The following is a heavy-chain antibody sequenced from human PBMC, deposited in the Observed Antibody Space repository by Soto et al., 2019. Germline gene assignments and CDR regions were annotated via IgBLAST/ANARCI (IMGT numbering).Heavy chain of an antibody. Sequence: QVQLVESGGGVVQPGRSLRLSCAASGFTFSSYGMHWVRKAPGKGLEWVAVIWYDGSNKYYADSVKGRFTISRENSKNTLYLKMNSLRAEDTAVYYCARDLSAGYHDYWGQGTLVTVSS. CDR1: GFTFSSYG. V-gene: IGHV3-33*01. CDR2: IWYDGSNK. D-gene: IGHD5-12*01. CDR3: ARDLSAGYHDY. J-gene: IGHJ4*02.